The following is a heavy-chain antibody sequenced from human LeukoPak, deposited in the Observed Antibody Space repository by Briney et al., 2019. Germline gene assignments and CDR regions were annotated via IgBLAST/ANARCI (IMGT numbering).Heavy chain of an antibody. CDR2: ISGSSGST. J-gene: IGHJ4*02. CDR3: ASGRGYSSAAFDY. CDR1: GFTFSSYA. V-gene: IGHV3-23*01. Sequence: GGSLRLSCAASGFTFSSYAMSWVRQTPGKGLEWVSVISGSSGSTYYADSAKGRFTIFRDNSKNTLYLQMYSLRVEDTAIYYCASGRGYSSAAFDYWGQGTLVTVSS. D-gene: IGHD6-19*01.